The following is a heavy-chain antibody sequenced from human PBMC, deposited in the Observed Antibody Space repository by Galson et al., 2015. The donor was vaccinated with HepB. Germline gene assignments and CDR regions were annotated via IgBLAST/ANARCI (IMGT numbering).Heavy chain of an antibody. Sequence: SLRLSCAASGLTFSSYGMHWVRQAPGKGPEWVAVISYDGSNKYYADSAKGRFTISRDNSKNTSYLQMNSLRVEDTAVYYCAKLMKSSGWSYPFDYWGQGTLVTVSS. CDR2: ISYDGSNK. CDR1: GLTFSSYG. V-gene: IGHV3-30*18. D-gene: IGHD6-19*01. J-gene: IGHJ4*02. CDR3: AKLMKSSGWSYPFDY.